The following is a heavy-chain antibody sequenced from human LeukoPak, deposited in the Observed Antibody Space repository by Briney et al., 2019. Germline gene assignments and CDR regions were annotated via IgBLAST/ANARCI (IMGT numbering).Heavy chain of an antibody. Sequence: GGSLRLSCAASGFTFSSYEMNWVRQAPGKGLEWVSGINWNGGSTNYADSVKGRFTISRDNAKNSLFLQMNSLRGEDTALYYCAKDTGYSYGYEMDVWGKGTTVTVSS. J-gene: IGHJ6*04. CDR1: GFTFSSYE. V-gene: IGHV3-20*04. CDR3: AKDTGYSYGYEMDV. CDR2: INWNGGST. D-gene: IGHD5-18*01.